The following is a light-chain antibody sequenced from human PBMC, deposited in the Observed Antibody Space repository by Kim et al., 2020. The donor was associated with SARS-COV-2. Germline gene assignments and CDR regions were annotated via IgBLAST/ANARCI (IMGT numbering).Light chain of an antibody. J-gene: IGLJ3*02. CDR3: ATWDDSLDVWR. V-gene: IGLV1-44*01. CDR1: SSNIGRNT. CDR2: TDD. Sequence: QSVLTQPPSASGTPGQRVTISCSGSSSNIGRNTVNWYQQFPGTAPQLLIDTDDRRPSGVSDRVSCSKSGTSASLAISALRSEDEADYYCATWDDSLDVWRFGGGTKLTVL.